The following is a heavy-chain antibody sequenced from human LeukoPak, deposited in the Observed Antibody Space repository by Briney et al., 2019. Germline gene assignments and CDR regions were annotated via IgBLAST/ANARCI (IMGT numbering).Heavy chain of an antibody. CDR1: GYTLTELS. CDR2: FDPEDGET. J-gene: IGHJ4*02. V-gene: IGHV1-24*01. D-gene: IGHD3-22*01. CDR3: ATQQGFYDSSGYYLYY. Sequence: GASVKVSCKVSGYTLTELSMHWVRQAPGKGLEWMGGFDPEDGETIYAQKFQGRVTMTEDTSTDTAYMELSSLRSEDTAVYYCATQQGFYDSSGYYLYYWCQGTLVTVSS.